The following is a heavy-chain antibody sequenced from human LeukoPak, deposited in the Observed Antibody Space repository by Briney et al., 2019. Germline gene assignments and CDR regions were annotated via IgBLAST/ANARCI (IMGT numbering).Heavy chain of an antibody. J-gene: IGHJ4*02. CDR3: TTYGSGRKFDY. D-gene: IGHD3-10*01. Sequence: TGGSLRLSCVASGFTFSSYSMNWVRQAPGKGLEWVSSITRSSNYIYYADSVKGRFTISRDNAKNSLYLQMNSLKSEDTAVYYCTTYGSGRKFDYWGQGILVTVSS. V-gene: IGHV3-21*03. CDR1: GFTFSSYS. CDR2: ITRSSNYI.